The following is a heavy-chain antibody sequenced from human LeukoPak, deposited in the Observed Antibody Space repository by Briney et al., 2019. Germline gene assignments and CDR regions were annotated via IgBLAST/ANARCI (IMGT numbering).Heavy chain of an antibody. CDR1: GYTFTAYY. Sequence: ASVKVSCKASGYTFTAYYMHWVQQAPGQGLEWMGWINPNSGGTNYAQKFQGRVTMTRDTSISTAYMELSRLRSDDTAVYYCARDRRLLWFGELLSYFDYWGQGTLVTVSS. V-gene: IGHV1-2*02. CDR3: ARDRRLLWFGELLSYFDY. D-gene: IGHD3-10*01. CDR2: INPNSGGT. J-gene: IGHJ4*02.